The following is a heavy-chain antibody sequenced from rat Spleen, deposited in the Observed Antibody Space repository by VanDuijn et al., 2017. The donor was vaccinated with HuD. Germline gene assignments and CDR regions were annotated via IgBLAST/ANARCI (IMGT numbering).Heavy chain of an antibody. CDR2: IDDEGSRT. CDR3: VRTLGGGFDY. Sequence: EVQLVESGGGLVQPGRSLKLSCAASGFTFSNYGMAWVRQAPTKGLEWVATIDDEGSRTFYRDAVKGRFTISRDNAKSTQYLQMDSLGSEDTATYYCVRTLGGGFDYWGQGVMVTVSS. V-gene: IGHV5-29*01. J-gene: IGHJ2*01. CDR1: GFTFSNYG. D-gene: IGHD5-1*01.